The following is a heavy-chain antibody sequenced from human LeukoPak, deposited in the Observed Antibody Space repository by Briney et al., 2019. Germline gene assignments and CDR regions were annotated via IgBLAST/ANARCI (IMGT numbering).Heavy chain of an antibody. Sequence: PGGSLRLSCVASGFTFSDYWMSWVRQAPGKGLEWVAKIKQDGSEKYYVDSVKGRFTVSRDNAKNSLYLQMNSLRVEDTAVYYCVRHSVVLERYRALDIWGQGTSITVSS. CDR2: IKQDGSEK. V-gene: IGHV3-7*01. CDR1: GFTFSDYW. CDR3: VRHSVVLERYRALDI. J-gene: IGHJ3*02. D-gene: IGHD2-15*01.